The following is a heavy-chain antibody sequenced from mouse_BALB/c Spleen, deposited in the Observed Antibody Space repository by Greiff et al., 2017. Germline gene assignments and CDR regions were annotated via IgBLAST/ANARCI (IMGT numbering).Heavy chain of an antibody. J-gene: IGHJ4*01. V-gene: IGHV14-3*02. CDR1: GFNIKDTY. D-gene: IGHD1-1*01. CDR3: ANDSYGYYAMDY. Sequence: VQLQQSGAELVKPGASVKLSCTASGFNIKDTYMHWVKQRPEQGLEWIGRIDPANGNTTYDPKFQGKVTITADTSSNTAYLQLSSLTSEDTAVYYCANDSYGYYAMDYWGQGTSVTVSS. CDR2: IDPANGNT.